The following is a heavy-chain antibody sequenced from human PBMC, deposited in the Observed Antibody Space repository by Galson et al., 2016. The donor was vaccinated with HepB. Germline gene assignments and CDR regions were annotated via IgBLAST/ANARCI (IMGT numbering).Heavy chain of an antibody. CDR3: ARASISHFDF. CDR2: IFSGGST. J-gene: IGHJ4*02. Sequence: SLRLSCAASDFTVNSHYLTWVRQAPGKGLEWVSIIFSGGSTFYADSVKGRFTIARDDSKNTLYLQMDSLRDEDTAVYCCARASISHFDFWGRGILVTVSS. CDR1: DFTVNSHY. V-gene: IGHV3-53*01.